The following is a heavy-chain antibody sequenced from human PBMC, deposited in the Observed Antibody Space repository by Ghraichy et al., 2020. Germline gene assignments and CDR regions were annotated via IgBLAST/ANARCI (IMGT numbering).Heavy chain of an antibody. CDR3: AKGQWLVRGWFDP. D-gene: IGHD6-19*01. CDR2: ISWDGGST. J-gene: IGHJ5*02. V-gene: IGHV3-43*01. Sequence: ESLNISCAASGFTFDDYTMHWVRQAPGKGLEWVSLISWDGGSTYYADSVKGRFTISRDNSKNSLYLQMNSLRTEDTALYYCAKGQWLVRGWFDPWGQGTLVTVSS. CDR1: GFTFDDYT.